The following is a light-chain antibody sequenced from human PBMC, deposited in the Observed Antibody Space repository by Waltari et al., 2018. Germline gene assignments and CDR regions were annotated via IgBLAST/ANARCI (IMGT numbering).Light chain of an antibody. V-gene: IGKV1-16*02. CDR1: QDIRTY. Sequence: DIQMTQSPSSLSASVGDTVTITCRASQDIRTYLALFQQKPGEAPKSLIYGASKLKSGVPSKFTGSGSGALFTLTITNLQPEDVASYYCQQYNNFRFTFGPGTKVEIK. CDR2: GAS. CDR3: QQYNNFRFT. J-gene: IGKJ3*01.